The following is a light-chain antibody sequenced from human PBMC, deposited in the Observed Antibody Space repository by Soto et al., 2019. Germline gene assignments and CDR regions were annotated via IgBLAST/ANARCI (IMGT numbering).Light chain of an antibody. Sequence: EIVMTQSPATLSVSPGERATLSCRASQSVSSNLAWYQQKPGQAPRLLIYDVSNRATGIPDRFSGSGSGTDFTLTISRLEPEDFAVYYCQQYGSSPPTFGQGTKVDI. CDR1: QSVSSN. J-gene: IGKJ1*01. CDR3: QQYGSSPPT. CDR2: DVS. V-gene: IGKV3-20*01.